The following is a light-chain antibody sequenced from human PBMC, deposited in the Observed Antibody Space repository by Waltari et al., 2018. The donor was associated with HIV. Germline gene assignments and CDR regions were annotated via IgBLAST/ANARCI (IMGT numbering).Light chain of an antibody. J-gene: IGKJ1*01. CDR1: QNVLYSSNNKNY. CDR3: QQYYTTPWT. CDR2: WAS. V-gene: IGKV4-1*01. Sequence: DIVMTQSPDSLAVSLGERASINCKSSQNVLYSSNNKNYLAWYQQKPGQPTKLLIYWASTRESGVPDRFSGSESGTDFTLTISSLQAEDVAVYYCQQYYTTPWTFGQGTKVEIK.